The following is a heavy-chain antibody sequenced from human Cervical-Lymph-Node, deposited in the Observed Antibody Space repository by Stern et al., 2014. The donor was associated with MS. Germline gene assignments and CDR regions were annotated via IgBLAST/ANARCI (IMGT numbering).Heavy chain of an antibody. V-gene: IGHV4-59*08. CDR2: IYYSGST. CDR1: GGSISNYY. D-gene: IGHD4-17*01. J-gene: IGHJ4*02. Sequence: QVQLQESGPGLAKPSETLSLTCTVSGGSISNYYWSWIRQPPGKGLEWIGYIYYSGSTNYNPSLKSRVAMSVDTSQEQLSLNLTSGTAADTGVYYCARRGTTGIDYWGQGTLVTVSS. CDR3: ARRGTTGIDY.